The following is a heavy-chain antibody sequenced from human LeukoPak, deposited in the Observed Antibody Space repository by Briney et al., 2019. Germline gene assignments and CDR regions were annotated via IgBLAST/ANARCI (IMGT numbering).Heavy chain of an antibody. CDR1: GYTFTGYY. J-gene: IGHJ4*02. D-gene: IGHD4-23*01. V-gene: IGHV1-2*02. CDR3: ARGRLYYGGNEDDY. Sequence: ASVKVSCKASGYTFTGYYMHWVPQAPGRGLEWMVWINPNSGGTNYAQKFQGRVTMTKDTSISTAYMELSRLRSDDTAVYYCARGRLYYGGNEDDYWGQGTLVTVSS. CDR2: INPNSGGT.